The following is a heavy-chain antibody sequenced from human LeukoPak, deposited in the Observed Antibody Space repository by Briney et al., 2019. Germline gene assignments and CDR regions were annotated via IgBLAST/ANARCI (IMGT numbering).Heavy chain of an antibody. V-gene: IGHV3-30*04. CDR3: ARGPSPPSYFDY. CDR1: GFTFSSYA. J-gene: IGHJ4*02. Sequence: GGSLRLSCAASGFTFSSYAMHWVRQAPGKGLEWVAVISYDGSNKYYADSVKGRFTISRDNSKNTLYLQMNSLRAEDTAVYYCARGPSPPSYFDYWGQGTLVTVPS. CDR2: ISYDGSNK.